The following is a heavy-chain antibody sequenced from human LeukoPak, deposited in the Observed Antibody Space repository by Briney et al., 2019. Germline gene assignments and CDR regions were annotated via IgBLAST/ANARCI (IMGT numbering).Heavy chain of an antibody. J-gene: IGHJ4*02. D-gene: IGHD3-16*02. CDR3: ARGPYDYVWGSYPDPIDY. V-gene: IGHV1-2*02. CDR1: GYTFTDYY. Sequence: GASVKVSCKASGYTFTDYYMHWVRQAPGQGLEWMGWINPDSGGTNYAQKFQGRVTMTRDTSISTAYMELSRLRSDDTAVYYCARGPYDYVWGSYPDPIDYWGQGTLVTVSS. CDR2: INPDSGGT.